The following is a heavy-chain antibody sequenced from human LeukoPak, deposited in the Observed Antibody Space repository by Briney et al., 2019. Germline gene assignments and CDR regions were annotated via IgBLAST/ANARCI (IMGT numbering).Heavy chain of an antibody. Sequence: GGSLRLSCAASGFTFSSYWMSWVRQAPGKGLEWVANIKQDGSEKYYVDSVKGRFTISRDNAKNSLYLQMNSLRAEDTAVYYCARGRYYYGSGSYAFDYWGQGTLVTVSS. D-gene: IGHD3-10*01. J-gene: IGHJ4*02. CDR3: ARGRYYYGSGSYAFDY. V-gene: IGHV3-7*01. CDR1: GFTFSSYW. CDR2: IKQDGSEK.